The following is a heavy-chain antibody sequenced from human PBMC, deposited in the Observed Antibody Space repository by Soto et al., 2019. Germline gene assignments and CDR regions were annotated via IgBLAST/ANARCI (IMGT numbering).Heavy chain of an antibody. V-gene: IGHV3-48*03. Sequence: EVQLVESGGGLVQPGGSLRLSCAASGFTFSSYEMNWVRQAPGKGLEWVSYISSSGSTIYYADSVKGRFTISRDNAKNSLYLQMNSLRAEDTAVYYCARGRGIAARPGYYYYYGMDVWGQGTTVTVSS. CDR2: ISSSGSTI. CDR3: ARGRGIAARPGYYYYYGMDV. J-gene: IGHJ6*02. CDR1: GFTFSSYE. D-gene: IGHD6-6*01.